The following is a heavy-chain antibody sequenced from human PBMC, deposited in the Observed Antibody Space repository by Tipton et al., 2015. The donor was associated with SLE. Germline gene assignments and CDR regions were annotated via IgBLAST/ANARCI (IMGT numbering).Heavy chain of an antibody. CDR1: GGSISSSSYY. CDR3: AREGMVVVIPYAFDI. CDR2: IYHSGGT. V-gene: IGHV4-39*07. Sequence: TLSLTCTVSGGSISSSSYYWGWIRQPPGKGLEWIGSIYHSGGTNYNPSLKSRVTISVDTSKNQFSLKLSSVTAADTAVYYCAREGMVVVIPYAFDIWGQGTMVTVSS. J-gene: IGHJ3*02. D-gene: IGHD3-22*01.